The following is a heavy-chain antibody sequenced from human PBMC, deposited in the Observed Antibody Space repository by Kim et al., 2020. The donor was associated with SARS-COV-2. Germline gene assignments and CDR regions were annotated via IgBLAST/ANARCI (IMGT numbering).Heavy chain of an antibody. J-gene: IGHJ4*02. Sequence: YYADSVKGRFTISRDDAKNSLYLKMNSLRGEDSAVYYCARESSGSYFPSWGQGTLVTVSS. CDR3: ARESSGSYFPS. V-gene: IGHV3-48*04. D-gene: IGHD1-26*01.